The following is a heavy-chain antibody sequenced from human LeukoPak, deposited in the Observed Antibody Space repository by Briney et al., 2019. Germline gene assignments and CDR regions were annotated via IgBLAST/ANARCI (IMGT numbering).Heavy chain of an antibody. CDR2: IYYSGST. D-gene: IGHD2-2*01. J-gene: IGHJ3*02. Sequence: SSQTLSLTCTVSGGSISSADYNWSWIRQPPGKGLEWIVYIYYSGSTYYNPSLKSRVTISVDTSKNQFSLKLSSVTAADTAVYYCARACSSTTCYGAFDMWGQGTMVTVSS. V-gene: IGHV4-30-4*08. CDR3: ARACSSTTCYGAFDM. CDR1: GGSISSADYN.